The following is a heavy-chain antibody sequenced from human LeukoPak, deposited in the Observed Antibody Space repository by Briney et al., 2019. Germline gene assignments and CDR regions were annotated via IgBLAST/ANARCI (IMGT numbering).Heavy chain of an antibody. J-gene: IGHJ5*02. D-gene: IGHD1/OR15-1a*01. V-gene: IGHV4-59*01. CDR1: GGSISSYY. Sequence: SETLSLTCTVSGGSISSYYWGWIRQPPGKGLEWIGYIYYSGSTNYNPSLKSRVTISVDTSKNQFSLKLSSVTAADTAVYYCARDVWGTVNWFDPWGQGTLVTVSS. CDR2: IYYSGST. CDR3: ARDVWGTVNWFDP.